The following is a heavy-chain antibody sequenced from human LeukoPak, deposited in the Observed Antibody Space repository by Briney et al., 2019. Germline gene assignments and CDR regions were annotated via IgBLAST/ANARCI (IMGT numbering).Heavy chain of an antibody. Sequence: GGSLRLSCAASGFIFGSYWMSWVRQAPGKGLEWVANIKQDGSEKNYVDSVKGRFTISRDNAENSVYLQMNSLRAEDTAAYYCAAGDYFDYWGQGILVAVSS. CDR1: GFIFGSYW. CDR3: AAGDYFDY. D-gene: IGHD7-27*01. V-gene: IGHV3-7*01. CDR2: IKQDGSEK. J-gene: IGHJ4*02.